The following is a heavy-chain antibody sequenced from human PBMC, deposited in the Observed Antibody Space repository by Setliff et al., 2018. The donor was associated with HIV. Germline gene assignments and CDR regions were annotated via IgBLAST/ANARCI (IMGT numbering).Heavy chain of an antibody. CDR3: AREVSVGATFFDL. D-gene: IGHD1-26*01. CDR2: TIPVVGTP. CDR1: GGTFSTYG. V-gene: IGHV1-69*06. Sequence: SVKVSCKASGGTFSTYGITWVRQTPGQGLEWMGGTIPVVGTPTYAQKFQGRVTIIADKSTSTAYMELSSLRSEDTAVYYCAREVSVGATFFDLWGPGTPVTVSS. J-gene: IGHJ4*02.